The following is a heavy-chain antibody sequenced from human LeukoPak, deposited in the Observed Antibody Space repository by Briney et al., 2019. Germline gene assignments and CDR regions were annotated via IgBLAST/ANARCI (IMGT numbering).Heavy chain of an antibody. V-gene: IGHV1-2*02. CDR2: INPNSGDT. CDR1: GCTFTGYY. CDR3: ARDLGDWYFDL. Sequence: ASVKVSCKASGCTFTGYYMHWVRQAPGQGLEWMGWINPNSGDTNYAQKFQGRVTMTRDTSISTAYMELSRLRSDDTAVYYCARDLGDWYFDLWGRGTLVTVSS. J-gene: IGHJ2*01.